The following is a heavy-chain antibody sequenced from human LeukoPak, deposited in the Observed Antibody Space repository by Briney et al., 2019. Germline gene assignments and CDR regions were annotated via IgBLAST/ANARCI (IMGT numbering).Heavy chain of an antibody. V-gene: IGHV3-53*01. CDR3: ARGPVHYYYGMDV. CDR1: GFTVSSNY. Sequence: PGGYLRLSCAASGFTVSSNYMSWVRQAPGKGLEWVSVIYSGGSTYYADSVKGRFTISRDNSKNTLYLQMNSLRAEDTAVYYCARGPVHYYYGMDVWGQGTTVTVSS. CDR2: IYSGGST. J-gene: IGHJ6*02.